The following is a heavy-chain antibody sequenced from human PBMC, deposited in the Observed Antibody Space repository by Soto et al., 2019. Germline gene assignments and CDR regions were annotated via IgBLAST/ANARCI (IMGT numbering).Heavy chain of an antibody. D-gene: IGHD5-18*01. Sequence: PWGSLLLSCASSVFTFSIYGIHWVRQAPGKGLEWVALISYDGTDKYYADSVKGRFTISRDNSKNTLYLQMSSLGPEDTAVYYCVKERYAQLWLEDYGMDVWGQGTTVTAP. J-gene: IGHJ6*02. V-gene: IGHV3-30*18. CDR1: VFTFSIYG. CDR3: VKERYAQLWLEDYGMDV. CDR2: ISYDGTDK.